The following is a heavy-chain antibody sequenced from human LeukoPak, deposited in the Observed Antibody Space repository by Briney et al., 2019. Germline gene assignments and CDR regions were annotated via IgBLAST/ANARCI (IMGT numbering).Heavy chain of an antibody. V-gene: IGHV3-21*01. D-gene: IGHD3-10*01. CDR1: GFTFSSYS. J-gene: IGHJ6*02. CDR2: ISSSSSYI. CDR3: AKDRSFNSYYYASGPRGSYYYGMDV. Sequence: PGGSLRLSCAASGFTFSSYSMNWVRQAPGKGLEWVSSISSSSSYIYYADSVKGRFTISRDNAKNSLYLQMNSLRAEDTAVYYCAKDRSFNSYYYASGPRGSYYYGMDVWGQGTTVTVSS.